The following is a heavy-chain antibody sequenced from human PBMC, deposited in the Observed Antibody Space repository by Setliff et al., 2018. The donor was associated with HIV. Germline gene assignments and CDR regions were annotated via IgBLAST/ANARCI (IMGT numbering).Heavy chain of an antibody. V-gene: IGHV3-33*01. CDR3: VRDQVGGGIDY. CDR2: FGSAGDRTI. J-gene: IGHJ4*02. D-gene: IGHD6-25*01. CDR1: DSTSDTLA. Sequence: GGSRDSPVQRLDSTSDTLACTGSARLQARGWSGWHLFGSAGDRTIYYADSVKGRFTISRDDSKNSLYLQMNSLRAEDTAVYYCVRDQVGGGIDYWGQGTLVTVSS.